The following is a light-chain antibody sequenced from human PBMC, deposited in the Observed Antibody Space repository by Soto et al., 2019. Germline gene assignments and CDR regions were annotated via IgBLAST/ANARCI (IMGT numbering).Light chain of an antibody. CDR2: GAS. CDR3: QQYGGSART. Sequence: EIVLTQSPGTLSLSPGERATLSCRASQSVSSNFLAWYQQRPGQAPRLLIYGASNRATGVPDRFSGSGSGTDFTLTISRLEPEDFAVYYCQQYGGSARTFGQGTKVDI. J-gene: IGKJ1*01. CDR1: QSVSSNF. V-gene: IGKV3-20*01.